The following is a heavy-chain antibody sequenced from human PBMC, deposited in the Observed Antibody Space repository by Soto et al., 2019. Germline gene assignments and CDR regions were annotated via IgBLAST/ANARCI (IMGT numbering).Heavy chain of an antibody. CDR2: ISSNGGST. V-gene: IGHV3-64D*08. Sequence: PGGSLRLSCSASGFTFSSYAMHWVRQAPGKGLEYVSAISSNGGSTYYADSVKGRFTISRDNSKNTLYLQMSSLRAEDTAVYYCVKGEDYCSSTSCSGYYYYYGMDVWGQGTTVTVSS. CDR3: VKGEDYCSSTSCSGYYYYYGMDV. D-gene: IGHD2-2*01. J-gene: IGHJ6*02. CDR1: GFTFSSYA.